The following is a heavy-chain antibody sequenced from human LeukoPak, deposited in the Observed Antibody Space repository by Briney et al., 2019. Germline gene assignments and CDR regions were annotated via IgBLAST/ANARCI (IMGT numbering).Heavy chain of an antibody. CDR1: GYTFTNYD. D-gene: IGHD4-23*01. J-gene: IGHJ4*02. CDR2: IIPIFGTA. Sequence: SVKVSCKASGYTFTNYDINWVRQATGQGLEWMGGIIPIFGTANYAQKFQGRVTITADESTSTAYMELSSLRSEDTAVYYCARVKDYGGNSVGFDYWGQGTLVTVSS. V-gene: IGHV1-69*13. CDR3: ARVKDYGGNSVGFDY.